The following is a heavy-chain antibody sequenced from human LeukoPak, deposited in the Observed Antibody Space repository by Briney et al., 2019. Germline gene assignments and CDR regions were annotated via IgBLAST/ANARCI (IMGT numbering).Heavy chain of an antibody. CDR1: GFTFSSYW. D-gene: IGHD2-15*01. CDR2: IKQDGSEK. J-gene: IGHJ4*02. Sequence: PGGSLRLSCAASGFTFSSYWMSWVRQAPGKGLEWVANIKQDGSEKYYVDSVKGRFTISRDNAKNSLYLQMNSLRAEETAVYYCARGPLVVVAATPLADYWGQGTLVTVSS. CDR3: ARGPLVVVAATPLADY. V-gene: IGHV3-7*01.